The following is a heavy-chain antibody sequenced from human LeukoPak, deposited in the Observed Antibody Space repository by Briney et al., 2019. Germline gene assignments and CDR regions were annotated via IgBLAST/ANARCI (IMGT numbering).Heavy chain of an antibody. D-gene: IGHD6-19*01. CDR2: IYYSGST. CDR1: GSTISSSSYY. Sequence: SETLSLTCTVSGSTISSSSYYWVWIRQPPGKELEWIGSIYYSGSTYYDPSLKSRVTISVDTSKNQFSLKLSSVTAADTAVYYCARHDPAVAGTGFDPWGQGTLVTVSS. J-gene: IGHJ5*02. V-gene: IGHV4-39*01. CDR3: ARHDPAVAGTGFDP.